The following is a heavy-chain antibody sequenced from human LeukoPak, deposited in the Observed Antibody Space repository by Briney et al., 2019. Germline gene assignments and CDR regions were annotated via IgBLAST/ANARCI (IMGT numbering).Heavy chain of an antibody. V-gene: IGHV3-48*03. J-gene: IGHJ3*02. D-gene: IGHD1-26*01. CDR3: AREVGPPASGNAFDI. CDR2: ISSSGSTI. CDR1: GFTFSSYE. Sequence: GGSLRLSCAASGFTFSSYEMNWVRQAPGKGLEWVSYISSSGSTIYYADSVKGRFTISRDNAKNSLYLQMNSLRAGDTAVYYCAREVGPPASGNAFDIWGQGTMVSVSS.